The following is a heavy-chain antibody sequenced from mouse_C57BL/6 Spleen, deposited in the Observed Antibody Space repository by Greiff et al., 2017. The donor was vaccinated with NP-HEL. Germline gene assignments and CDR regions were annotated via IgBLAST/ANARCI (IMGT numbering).Heavy chain of an antibody. D-gene: IGHD2-2*01. CDR1: GYTFTSYW. CDR3: AREGGYDVEFDY. J-gene: IGHJ2*01. CDR2: INPSNGGT. V-gene: IGHV1-53*01. Sequence: QVQLKQPGTELVKPGASVKLSCKASGYTFTSYWMHWVKQRPGQGLEWIGNINPSNGGTNYNEKFKSKATLTVDKSSSTAYMQLSSLTSEDSAVYYCAREGGYDVEFDYWGQGTTLTVSS.